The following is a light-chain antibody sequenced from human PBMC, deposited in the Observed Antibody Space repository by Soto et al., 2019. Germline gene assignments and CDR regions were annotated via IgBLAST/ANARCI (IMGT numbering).Light chain of an antibody. CDR2: GAS. J-gene: IGKJ1*01. Sequence: IVLTQSPATVSLSPGERATLSCRASQSVSSNLAWYQQKPGQAPRLLIYGASTRATGIPARFSGSGSGTEFTLTISSLQSEDFAVYYCQQYNNWLWTFGQGTKVDIK. CDR1: QSVSSN. V-gene: IGKV3-15*01. CDR3: QQYNNWLWT.